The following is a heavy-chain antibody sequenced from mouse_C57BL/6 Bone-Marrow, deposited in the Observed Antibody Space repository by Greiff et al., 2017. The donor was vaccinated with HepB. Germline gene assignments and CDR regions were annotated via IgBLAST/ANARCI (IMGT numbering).Heavy chain of an antibody. V-gene: IGHV1-69*01. D-gene: IGHD1-1*01. CDR2: IDPTDSYT. Sequence: QVQLQQPGAELVMPGASVKLSCKASGYTFTSYWMHWVKQRPGQGLEWIGEIDPTDSYTNYNQKFKGKSTLTVDKSSSTAYMQLSSLTSEDSAVYYCARGDLRSTSDYWGQGTTLTVSS. J-gene: IGHJ2*01. CDR1: GYTFTSYW. CDR3: ARGDLRSTSDY.